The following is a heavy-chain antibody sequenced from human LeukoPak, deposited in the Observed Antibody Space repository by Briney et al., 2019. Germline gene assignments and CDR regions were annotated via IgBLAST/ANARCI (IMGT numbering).Heavy chain of an antibody. CDR1: GFTFRNAG. D-gene: IGHD3-3*01. CDR2: IWYDGSNE. CDR3: ARVDFWSGYPFDY. V-gene: IGHV3-33*01. Sequence: GRSLRLSCAVSGFTFRNAGMNWVRQAPGKGLGWVAIIWYDGSNEYYGDSVKGRFIISRDDSRNTLYLQMNSLRAEDTAVYYCARVDFWSGYPFDYWGQGTLVTVSS. J-gene: IGHJ4*02.